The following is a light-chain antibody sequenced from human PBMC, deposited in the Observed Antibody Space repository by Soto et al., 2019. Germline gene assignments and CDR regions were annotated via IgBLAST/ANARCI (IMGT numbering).Light chain of an antibody. CDR3: QQYDGQPLS. V-gene: IGKV3-20*01. Sequence: EIVLTQSPGTLSLSPGERATLSCRASQTLSVNYLAWYQQKLGRAPRLLIYAASTRATEIPQRFSGSGSGTDFALTINSLEPEDIGIYYCQQYDGQPLSFGPGTTVEI. J-gene: IGKJ3*01. CDR1: QTLSVNY. CDR2: AAS.